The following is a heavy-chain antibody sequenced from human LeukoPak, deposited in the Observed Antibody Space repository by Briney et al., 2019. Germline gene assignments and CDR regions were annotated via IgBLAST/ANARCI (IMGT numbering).Heavy chain of an antibody. J-gene: IGHJ4*02. CDR3: AKCGSSGCHLIDY. CDR1: GFTFSTNA. Sequence: GGSLRLSCAASGFTFSTNAMSWVRQAPGRGLERVSAISGRTGSTYYADSVKGRFTISRDNSKNTLYLQMDTLRAEDTAVYYCAKCGSSGCHLIDYWGQGTLVTVSS. D-gene: IGHD5-12*01. V-gene: IGHV3-23*01. CDR2: ISGRTGST.